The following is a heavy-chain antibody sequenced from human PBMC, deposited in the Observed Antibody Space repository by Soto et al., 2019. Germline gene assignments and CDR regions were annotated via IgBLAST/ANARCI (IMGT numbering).Heavy chain of an antibody. CDR3: FRNGDCSSSRCNVGWFDP. J-gene: IGHJ5*02. D-gene: IGHD2-2*01. CDR1: GGSISSGGYS. CDR2: IYHSGST. V-gene: IGHV4-30-2*01. Sequence: SETLSLTCAVSGGSISSGGYSWSWIRQPPGKGLEWIGYIYHSGSTYYNPSVKSRVTISVDRSKNQFSLKLSSVTAADTAVYYCFRNGDCSSSRCNVGWFDPWGRGTLVTVSS.